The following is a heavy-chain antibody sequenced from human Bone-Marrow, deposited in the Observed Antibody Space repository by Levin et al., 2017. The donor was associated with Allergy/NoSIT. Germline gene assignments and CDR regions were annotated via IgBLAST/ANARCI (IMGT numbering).Heavy chain of an antibody. CDR2: IDTRTTSSST. CDR3: ARDHLYAIDY. V-gene: IGHV3-48*02. Sequence: PGGSLRLSCAASGSTFSRYSMNWVRQAPGKGLEWVSYIDTRTTSSSTYYADSVKGRFTISRDDAKNSLYLQMNSLRDEDTGVYYCARDHLYAIDYWGQGTLVTVSS. CDR1: GSTFSRYS. J-gene: IGHJ4*02. D-gene: IGHD2/OR15-2a*01.